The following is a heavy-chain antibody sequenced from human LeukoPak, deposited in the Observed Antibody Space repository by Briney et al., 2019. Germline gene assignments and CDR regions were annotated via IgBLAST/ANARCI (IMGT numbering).Heavy chain of an antibody. Sequence: ASVKVSCKASGGTFSSYAISWVRQAPGQGLEWMGWISAYNGNTNYAQKLQRKVTMTTDTSTSTAYMELRSLRSDDTAVYYCARDGPHYYDSSAYFDYWGQGTLVTVSS. D-gene: IGHD3-22*01. J-gene: IGHJ4*02. CDR2: ISAYNGNT. V-gene: IGHV1-18*01. CDR3: ARDGPHYYDSSAYFDY. CDR1: GGTFSSYA.